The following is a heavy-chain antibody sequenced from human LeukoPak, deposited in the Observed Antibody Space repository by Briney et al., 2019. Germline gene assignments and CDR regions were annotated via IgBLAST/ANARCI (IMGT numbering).Heavy chain of an antibody. CDR1: GFTFSNFW. J-gene: IGHJ3*02. Sequence: PGGSLRLSCTASGFTFSNFWMGWVRQAPGKGLEWVANIKQDETEKFYLGSVKGRFTISRDNAKNSLYLQMNSLRAEDTAVYYCARGGSGPPDAFDIWGQGTMVTVSS. CDR2: IKQDETEK. D-gene: IGHD2-15*01. CDR3: ARGGSGPPDAFDI. V-gene: IGHV3-7*01.